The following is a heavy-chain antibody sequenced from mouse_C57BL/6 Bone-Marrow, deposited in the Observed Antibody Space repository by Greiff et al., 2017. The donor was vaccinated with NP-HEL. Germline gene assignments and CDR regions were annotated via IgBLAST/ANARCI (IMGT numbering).Heavy chain of an antibody. D-gene: IGHD2-5*01. CDR2: IHPNSGST. Sequence: QVQLQQPRAELVKPGASVKLSCKASGYTFTSYWMHWVKQRPGQGLEWIGMIHPNSGSTNYNEKFKSKATLTVDKSSSTAYMQLSSLTSEDSAVYYCAAYYSNYWYFDVWGTGTTVTVSS. V-gene: IGHV1-64*01. CDR3: AAYYSNYWYFDV. J-gene: IGHJ1*03. CDR1: GYTFTSYW.